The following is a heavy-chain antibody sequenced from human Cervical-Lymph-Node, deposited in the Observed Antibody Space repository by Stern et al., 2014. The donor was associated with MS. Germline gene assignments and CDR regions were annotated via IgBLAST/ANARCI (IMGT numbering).Heavy chain of an antibody. CDR2: INSDGIST. CDR1: GFTFSSYW. Sequence: EMQLVESGGGLVQPGGSLRLSCAASGFTFSSYWMHWVRQAPGKGLGWVSRINSDGISTSYADSVKGRFTISRDNAKNTLYLQMNSLRAEDTAVYYCARDPSYCGGDCYANWFDPWGQGTLVTVSS. V-gene: IGHV3-74*01. D-gene: IGHD2-21*02. J-gene: IGHJ5*02. CDR3: ARDPSYCGGDCYANWFDP.